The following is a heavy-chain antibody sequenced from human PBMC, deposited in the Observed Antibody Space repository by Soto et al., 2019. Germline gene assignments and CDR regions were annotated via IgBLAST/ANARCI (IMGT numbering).Heavy chain of an antibody. CDR2: IYPGDSDT. V-gene: IGHV5-51*01. J-gene: IGHJ6*02. CDR3: ARQGPRIMITFGGVIAVRGMDV. D-gene: IGHD3-16*02. Sequence: GESLKISCKGSGYSFTSYWIGWVRQMPGKGLEWMGIIYPGDSDTRYSPSFQGQVTISADKSISTAYLQWSSLKASDTAMYYCARQGPRIMITFGGVIAVRGMDVWGQGTTVTVSS. CDR1: GYSFTSYW.